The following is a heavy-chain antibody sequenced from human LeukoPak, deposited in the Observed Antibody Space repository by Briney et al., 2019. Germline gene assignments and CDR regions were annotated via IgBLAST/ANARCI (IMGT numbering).Heavy chain of an antibody. CDR1: GYTFNTYG. CDR3: ARLFCPNGSCYRYFDY. J-gene: IGHJ4*02. D-gene: IGHD2-15*01. Sequence: ASVKVSCKASGYTFNTYGITWVRQAPGQGLERMGWISADNGDTNYAQKFQGRVTMTTDTSTSTAYMELRSLRSDDTAVYYCARLFCPNGSCYRYFDYWGQGTLVTVSS. V-gene: IGHV1-18*01. CDR2: ISADNGDT.